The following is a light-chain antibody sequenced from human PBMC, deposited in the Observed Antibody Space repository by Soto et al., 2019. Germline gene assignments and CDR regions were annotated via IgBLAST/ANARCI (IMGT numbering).Light chain of an antibody. V-gene: IGKV3-20*01. CDR2: GES. CDR3: QQYGCSWYN. J-gene: IGKJ2*01. Sequence: EIVLTQSPGTLSLSPGDRATLSCRASQSVTSTYFAWYQQKRGQAPRLLIYGESRRATGIPDRFSGSGSGTVFTATNDILEPEDFAVYYCQQYGCSWYNFGQGTRQEI. CDR1: QSVTSTY.